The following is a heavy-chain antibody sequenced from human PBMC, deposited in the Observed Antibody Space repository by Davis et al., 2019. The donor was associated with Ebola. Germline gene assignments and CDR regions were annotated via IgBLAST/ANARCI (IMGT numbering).Heavy chain of an antibody. CDR1: GYTFNSYG. Sequence: ASVKVSCKASGYTFNSYGISWVRQAPGQGLEWMAWISAYNGHTNYAQKFQGRITLSWDTSTSTIYMDLSNLSSDDTAVYYCARVWSGLSGWFDPWGQGTRVTVSS. CDR3: ARVWSGLSGWFDP. J-gene: IGHJ5*02. D-gene: IGHD3-3*01. CDR2: ISAYNGHT. V-gene: IGHV1-18*01.